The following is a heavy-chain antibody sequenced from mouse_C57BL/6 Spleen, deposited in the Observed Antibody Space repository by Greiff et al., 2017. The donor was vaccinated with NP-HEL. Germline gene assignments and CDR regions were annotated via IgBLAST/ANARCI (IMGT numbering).Heavy chain of an antibody. Sequence: ELQLVESGGGLVKPGGSLKLSCAASGFTFSAYGIHWVRQAPERGLEWVAYISSGSSTIYYADTVKGRLTISRDNAKNTLFLQMTSLRSEDTAMYYCARGKTKGFAYWGQGTLVTVSA. CDR2: ISSGSSTI. CDR3: ARGKTKGFAY. J-gene: IGHJ3*01. V-gene: IGHV5-17*01. CDR1: GFTFSAYG.